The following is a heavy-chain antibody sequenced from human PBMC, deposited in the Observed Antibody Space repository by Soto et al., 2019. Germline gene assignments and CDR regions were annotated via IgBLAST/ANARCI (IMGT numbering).Heavy chain of an antibody. V-gene: IGHV3-15*07. Sequence: GGSLRLSCAASGFTFSNAWMNWVRQAPGKGLEWVGRIKSKTDGGTTDYAAPVKGRFTISRDDSKNTLYLQMNSLKTEDTAVYYCTTDPAKSGYCSGGSCYYADYWGQGTLVTVSS. CDR2: IKSKTDGGTT. CDR1: GFTFSNAW. J-gene: IGHJ4*02. D-gene: IGHD2-15*01. CDR3: TTDPAKSGYCSGGSCYYADY.